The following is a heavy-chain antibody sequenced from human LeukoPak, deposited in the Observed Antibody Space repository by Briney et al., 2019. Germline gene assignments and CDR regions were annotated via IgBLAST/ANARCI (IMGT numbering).Heavy chain of an antibody. J-gene: IGHJ6*02. D-gene: IGHD3-10*02. CDR1: GFTFSSYW. Sequence: PGGSLRLSCAASGFTFSSYWMHWVRQAPGKGLEWVSSISSSSSYIYYADSVKGRFTISRDNAKNSLYLQMNSLRAEDTAVYYCARVFDIPTSYYGMDVWGQGTTVTVSS. CDR2: ISSSSSYI. V-gene: IGHV3-21*01. CDR3: ARVFDIPTSYYGMDV.